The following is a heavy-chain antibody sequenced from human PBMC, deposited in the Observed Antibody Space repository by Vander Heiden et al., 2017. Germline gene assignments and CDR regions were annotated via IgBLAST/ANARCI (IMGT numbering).Heavy chain of an antibody. CDR2: MNPNSGNT. CDR3: ARGELGYCSGGSCTPTY. J-gene: IGHJ4*02. CDR1: GYTFTRYD. D-gene: IGHD2-15*01. Sequence: QVQLVQSGAEVKKPGAPVKVSCKASGYTFTRYDINWVRQATGQGLEWMGWMNPNSGNTGYAQKFQGRVTMTRNTSISTAYMELSSLRSEDTAVYYCARGELGYCSGGSCTPTYWGQGTLVTVSS. V-gene: IGHV1-8*01.